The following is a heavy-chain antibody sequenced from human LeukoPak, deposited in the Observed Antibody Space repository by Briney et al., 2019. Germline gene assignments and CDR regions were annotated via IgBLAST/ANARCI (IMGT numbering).Heavy chain of an antibody. Sequence: PSETLSLTCAVYGGSFSGYYWSWIRQPPGKGLEWIGEINHSGSTNYNPSLKSRVTISVDTSKNQFSLKLSPVTAADTAVYYCARGNWNDVEAYYFDYWGQGTLVTVSS. CDR1: GGSFSGYY. CDR3: ARGNWNDVEAYYFDY. D-gene: IGHD1-20*01. CDR2: INHSGST. V-gene: IGHV4-34*01. J-gene: IGHJ4*02.